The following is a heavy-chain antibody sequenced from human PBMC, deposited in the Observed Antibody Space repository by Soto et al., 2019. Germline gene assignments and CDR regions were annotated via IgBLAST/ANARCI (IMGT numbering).Heavy chain of an antibody. CDR1: GFSLSTSGVG. Sequence: QITLKESSPTLVKPTQTLTLTCTFSGFSLSTSGVGVAWIRQPPGKALEWLALIYWDDDKRYSPSLKSRLTITKDTSKNQVVLTMTKMDPVDTATYYCAHGTEKFDPWGQGTLVTVSS. J-gene: IGHJ5*02. V-gene: IGHV2-5*02. CDR3: AHGTEKFDP. CDR2: IYWDDDK.